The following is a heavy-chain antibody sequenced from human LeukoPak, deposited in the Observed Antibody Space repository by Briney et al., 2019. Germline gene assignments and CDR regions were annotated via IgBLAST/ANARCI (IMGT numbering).Heavy chain of an antibody. Sequence: PGGSLRLSCATSGFTFSSYWMHWVRQAPGKGLVWVSRINSDGSSTSYADSVKGRFTISRDNAKNTLYLQMNSLRAEDTAVYYCARDQGGSSWYGFDYWGQGTLVTVSS. V-gene: IGHV3-74*01. J-gene: IGHJ4*02. CDR1: GFTFSSYW. CDR2: INSDGSST. CDR3: ARDQGGSSWYGFDY. D-gene: IGHD6-13*01.